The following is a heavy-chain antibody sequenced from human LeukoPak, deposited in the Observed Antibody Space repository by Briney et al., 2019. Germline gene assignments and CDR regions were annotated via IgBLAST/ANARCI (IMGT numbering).Heavy chain of an antibody. D-gene: IGHD3-10*01. Sequence: GGSLRLSCAASGFTVSSNYMNWVRQAPGKGLEWVSAISGSGGSTYYADSVKGRFTISRDNSKNTLYLQMNSLRAEDTAVYYCARAGFTFSDYFGSFFDYWGQGTLVTVSS. J-gene: IGHJ4*02. CDR3: ARAGFTFSDYFGSFFDY. CDR2: ISGSGGST. CDR1: GFTVSSNY. V-gene: IGHV3-23*01.